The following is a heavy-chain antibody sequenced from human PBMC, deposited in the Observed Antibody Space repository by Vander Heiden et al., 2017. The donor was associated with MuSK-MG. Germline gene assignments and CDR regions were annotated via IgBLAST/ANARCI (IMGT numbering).Heavy chain of an antibody. V-gene: IGHV1-69*01. CDR3: ASLSAMVRGAGWFDP. D-gene: IGHD3-10*01. J-gene: IGHJ5*02. CDR1: GGTFSSYA. CDR2: IIPIFGTA. Sequence: QVQLVQSGAEVKKPGSSVTVSCKASGGTFSSYAISWVRQAPGQGLEWMGGIIPIFGTANYAQKFQGRVTITADESTSTAYMELSSLRSEDTAVYYCASLSAMVRGAGWFDPWGQGTLVTVSS.